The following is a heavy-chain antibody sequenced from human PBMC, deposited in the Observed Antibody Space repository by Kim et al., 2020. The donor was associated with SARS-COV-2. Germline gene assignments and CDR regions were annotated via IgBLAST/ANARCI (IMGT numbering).Heavy chain of an antibody. CDR3: ARVSITGTVYYYYGMDV. V-gene: IGHV4-61*01. J-gene: IGHJ6*02. CDR2: IYYSGST. Sequence: SETLSLTCTVSGGSVSSGSYYWSWIRQPPGKGLEWIGYIYYSGSTNYNPSLKSRVTISVDTSKNQFSLKLSSVTAADTAVYYCARVSITGTVYYYYGMDVWGQGTTVTVSS. D-gene: IGHD1-20*01. CDR1: GGSVSSGSYY.